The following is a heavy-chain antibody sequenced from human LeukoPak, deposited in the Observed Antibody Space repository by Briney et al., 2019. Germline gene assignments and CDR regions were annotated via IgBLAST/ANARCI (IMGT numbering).Heavy chain of an antibody. Sequence: PSETLSLTCTVSGGSISSYYWSWIWQPPEKGLEWIGYIYYSGSTNYNPSLKSRVTISVDTSKNQFSLKLSSVTAADTAVYYCAREGLGFDYWGQGTLVTVSS. CDR3: AREGLGFDY. J-gene: IGHJ4*02. V-gene: IGHV4-59*01. CDR1: GGSISSYY. D-gene: IGHD6-6*01. CDR2: IYYSGST.